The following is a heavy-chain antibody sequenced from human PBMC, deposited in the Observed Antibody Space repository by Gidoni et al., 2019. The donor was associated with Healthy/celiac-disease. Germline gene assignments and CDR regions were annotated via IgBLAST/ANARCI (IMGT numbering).Heavy chain of an antibody. CDR3: TRSRDIVVVTAYGMDV. D-gene: IGHD2-21*02. CDR2: IRSKANSYAT. V-gene: IGHV3-73*02. J-gene: IGHJ6*02. CDR1: GFTFRGSA. Sequence: EVQLVESGGGLVQPGGSLKLSCAASGFTFRGSAMHWVRQASVEGLGLVGRIRSKANSYATAYAGSGKGRFTISRDDSKNTAYLQMNSLKPEDTAVYYCTRSRDIVVVTAYGMDVWGQGTTVTVSS.